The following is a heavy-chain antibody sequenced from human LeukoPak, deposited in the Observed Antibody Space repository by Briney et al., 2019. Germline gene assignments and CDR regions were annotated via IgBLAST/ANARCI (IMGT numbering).Heavy chain of an antibody. CDR2: INPNSGGT. Sequence: ASVKVSCKASGYTFTGYYMHWVRQAPGQGLEWMGWINPNSGGTYYAQKFQGRVTMTSDTSISSAYMELSRLRSDDTAVYYCARVVGATTGWDYWGQGTLVTVSS. CDR1: GYTFTGYY. D-gene: IGHD1-26*01. CDR3: ARVVGATTGWDY. V-gene: IGHV1-2*02. J-gene: IGHJ4*02.